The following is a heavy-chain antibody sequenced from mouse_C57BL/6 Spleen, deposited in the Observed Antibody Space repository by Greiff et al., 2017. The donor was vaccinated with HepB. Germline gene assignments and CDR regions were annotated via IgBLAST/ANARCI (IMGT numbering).Heavy chain of an antibody. V-gene: IGHV1-81*01. D-gene: IGHD1-1*01. Sequence: VQLQESGAELARPGASVKLSCKASGYTFTSYGISWVKQRTGQGLEWIGEIYPRSGNTYYNEKFKGKATLTADKSSSTAYMELRSLTSEDSAVYFCARESGSRGFAYWGQGTLVTVSA. J-gene: IGHJ3*01. CDR3: ARESGSRGFAY. CDR2: IYPRSGNT. CDR1: GYTFTSYG.